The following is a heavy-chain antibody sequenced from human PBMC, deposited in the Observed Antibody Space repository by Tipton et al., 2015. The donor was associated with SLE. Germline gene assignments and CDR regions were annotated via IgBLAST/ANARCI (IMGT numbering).Heavy chain of an antibody. J-gene: IGHJ3*02. V-gene: IGHV3-30*19. CDR1: GFTFSNYG. Sequence: SLRLSCAASGFTFSNYGMHWVRQAPGKGLEWVAVISYDGSNKYYADSVKGRFTISRDNSKNTLYLQMNSLRAEDTAVYYCAKDKSGAFDIWGQGTMVTVSS. CDR2: ISYDGSNK. D-gene: IGHD3-10*01. CDR3: AKDKSGAFDI.